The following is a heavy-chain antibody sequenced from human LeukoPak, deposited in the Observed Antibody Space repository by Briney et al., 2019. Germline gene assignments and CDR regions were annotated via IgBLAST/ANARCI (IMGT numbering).Heavy chain of an antibody. V-gene: IGHV4-34*01. CDR3: ARPSKGYYYYYMVV. CDR2: INHIGST. J-gene: IGHJ6*03. Sequence: AETLSLTCAVYGASFSGFYWSWIRPPPGKGLEWIGEINHIGSTNYNPSLKSRVTISVDTSKNQFSLKLSSVTAADTAVYYCARPSKGYYYYYMVVWGKGTTVTVSS. CDR1: GASFSGFY.